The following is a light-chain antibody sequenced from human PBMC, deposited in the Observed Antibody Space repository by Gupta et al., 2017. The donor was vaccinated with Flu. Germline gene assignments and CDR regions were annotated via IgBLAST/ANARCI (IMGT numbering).Light chain of an antibody. V-gene: IGKV1-39*01. CDR2: AAS. CDR1: QSISSY. CDR3: QKSYSTHWT. J-gene: IGKJ1*01. Sequence: DIQMTPSPSSLSASGGDRVTITCRASQSISSYLNWYQQKPGKAHKLLIYAASSLQSGVTSRFSGSGSGTDFTLTISSLQPEDFATYYCQKSYSTHWTFGQGTKVEIK.